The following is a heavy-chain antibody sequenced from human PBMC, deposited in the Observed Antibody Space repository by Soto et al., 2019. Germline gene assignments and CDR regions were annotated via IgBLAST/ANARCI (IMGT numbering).Heavy chain of an antibody. V-gene: IGHV4-39*01. CDR2: IYFSGNT. CDR1: SVSITSSTYY. D-gene: IGHD3-10*01. J-gene: IGHJ4*02. Sequence: SETLSLTCTVSSVSITSSTYYWGWIRQPPEKGLEWIGTIYFSGNTYYNPSLKSRVTISVDTSRSQFSLMLSSVTAADTAVYYCARSPSITREYFDYWGQGTLVTVSS. CDR3: ARSPSITREYFDY.